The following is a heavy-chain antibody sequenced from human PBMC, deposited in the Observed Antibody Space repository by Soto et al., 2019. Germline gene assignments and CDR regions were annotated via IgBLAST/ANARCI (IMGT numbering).Heavy chain of an antibody. D-gene: IGHD3-10*01. V-gene: IGHV1-46*01. CDR3: ARVPYYYGSGILFDY. CDR2: INPSGGST. CDR1: GYTFTSYY. Sequence: ASVKVSCKASGYTFTSYYMHWVRQAPGQGLEWMGIINPSGGSTSYAQKFQGRVTMTRDTSTSTVYMELSSLRSEDTAVYYCARVPYYYGSGILFDYWGQGTLVIVSS. J-gene: IGHJ4*02.